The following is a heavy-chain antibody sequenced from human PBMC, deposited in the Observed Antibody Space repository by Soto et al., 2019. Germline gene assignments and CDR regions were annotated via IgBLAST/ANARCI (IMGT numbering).Heavy chain of an antibody. CDR1: GFTFSNYG. Sequence: QVQLVESGGDVVQPGRSLRLSCAASGFTFSNYGMHWVRQAPGKGLEWVAVISYDGTNKYYADSVKGRFTISRDTSKNTLYLQMNSLRPEDTAVYYCASGAILLVGVFDYWGQGALVTVSS. V-gene: IGHV3-30*03. J-gene: IGHJ4*02. CDR2: ISYDGTNK. CDR3: ASGAILLVGVFDY. D-gene: IGHD1-26*01.